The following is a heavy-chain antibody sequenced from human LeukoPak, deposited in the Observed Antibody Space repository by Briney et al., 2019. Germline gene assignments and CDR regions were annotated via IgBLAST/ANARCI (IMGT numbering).Heavy chain of an antibody. CDR3: AREPSGHSGSFDS. Sequence: SETLSLTCAVYGGSFSGYYWSWIRQPPGKGLEWIGEINHGESTNYNPSLKSRVTISVDTSKNQFSLQLNSVTPDDTAVFYCAREPSGHSGSFDSWGQGTLVTVSS. CDR2: INHGEST. V-gene: IGHV4-34*01. D-gene: IGHD4-23*01. CDR1: GGSFSGYY. J-gene: IGHJ4*02.